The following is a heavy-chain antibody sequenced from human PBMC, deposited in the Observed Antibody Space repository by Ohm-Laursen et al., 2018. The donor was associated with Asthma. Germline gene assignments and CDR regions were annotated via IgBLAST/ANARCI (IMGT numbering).Heavy chain of an antibody. CDR3: ASTDYGDYVY. D-gene: IGHD4-17*01. CDR2: ISYDGSNK. J-gene: IGHJ4*02. V-gene: IGHV3-30-3*01. Sequence: SLRLSCSAPGFTFSSYAMHWVRQAPGKGLEWVAVISYDGSNKYYADSVKGRFTISRDNSKNTLYLQMNSLRAEDTAVYYCASTDYGDYVYWGQGTLVTVSS. CDR1: GFTFSSYA.